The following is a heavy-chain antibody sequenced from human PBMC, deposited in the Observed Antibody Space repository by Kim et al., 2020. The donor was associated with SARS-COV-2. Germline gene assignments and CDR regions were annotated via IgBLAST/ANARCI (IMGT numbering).Heavy chain of an antibody. Sequence: GGSLRLSCAASGFTFSSHVMHWVRQAPGKGLEWVALISYDGSTKKYTDSVKGRFTVSRDNSKNTLFLQMNSLRPEDTAVYYCARNLVGGTDLGPWGQGTPFTVSS. CDR2: ISYDGSTK. J-gene: IGHJ5*02. V-gene: IGHV3-30*03. D-gene: IGHD1-26*01. CDR3: ARNLVGGTDLGP. CDR1: GFTFSSHV.